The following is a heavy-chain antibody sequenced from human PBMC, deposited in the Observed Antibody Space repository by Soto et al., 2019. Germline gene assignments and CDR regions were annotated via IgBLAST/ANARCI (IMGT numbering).Heavy chain of an antibody. D-gene: IGHD3-10*01. Sequence: SETLSLTCTVSGGSINSYYWTWIRQPPGKELEWIGYIYYTGRTNCNPSLKSRVTMSVDTSKNQFSLRLTSVTAADTAVYYCARDLAVGGFFDPWGQGTLVTVS. V-gene: IGHV4-59*01. CDR1: GGSINSYY. CDR3: ARDLAVGGFFDP. CDR2: IYYTGRT. J-gene: IGHJ5*02.